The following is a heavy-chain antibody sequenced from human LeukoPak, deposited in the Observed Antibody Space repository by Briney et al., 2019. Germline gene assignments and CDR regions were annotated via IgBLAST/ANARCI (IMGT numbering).Heavy chain of an antibody. CDR1: GFTFSRYD. CDR3: ARSIPYGTTWYGRSDY. Sequence: GGSLRLSCAASGFTFSRYDIHWVRQATGKGLEWVSTVGTEGDTYYPDPVKGRFPISRENANNSLYLQMNSLRAEDTAIYYCARSIPYGTTWYGRSDYWGQGTLVTVSS. CDR2: VGTEGDT. J-gene: IGHJ4*02. V-gene: IGHV3-13*01. D-gene: IGHD6-13*01.